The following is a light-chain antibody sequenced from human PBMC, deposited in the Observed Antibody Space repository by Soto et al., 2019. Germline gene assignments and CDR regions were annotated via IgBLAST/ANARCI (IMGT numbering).Light chain of an antibody. V-gene: IGKV1-5*01. CDR3: QQYNNYPFT. CDR1: QWINTW. J-gene: IGKJ3*01. Sequence: DVQMTQSPSTLSASVGDRVTITCRASQWINTWLAWYQQKPGKAPKVLIYDASSLKSGVPSRFSGSGSGTEFTLTISSLQPDDFATYYCQQYNNYPFTFGPGTKVDVK. CDR2: DAS.